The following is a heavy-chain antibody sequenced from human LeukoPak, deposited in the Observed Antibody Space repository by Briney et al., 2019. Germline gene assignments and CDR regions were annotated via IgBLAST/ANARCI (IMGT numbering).Heavy chain of an antibody. J-gene: IGHJ4*02. CDR1: GFTFSSYA. CDR3: AKLYSSGGSCYYYFDY. D-gene: IGHD2-15*01. V-gene: IGHV3-23*01. Sequence: PGGSLRLSCAASGFTFSSYAMSWVRQAPGKGLEWVSAISGSGGSTYYADSVKGRFTISRDNSKNTLYLQMNSLRAEDTAVYYCAKLYSSGGSCYYYFDYWGQGTLVTVSS. CDR2: ISGSGGST.